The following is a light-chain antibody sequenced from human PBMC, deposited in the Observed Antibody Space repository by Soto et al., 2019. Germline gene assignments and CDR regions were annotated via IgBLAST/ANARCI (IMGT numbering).Light chain of an antibody. V-gene: IGKV3-20*01. Sequence: EIVLTQSPGTLSLSPGERATLSCRASQSVSSNYLAWYQQRPGQAPRLLFFGASYRATGIPDRFSGSGSGTDFTLTISRLEPDDFAVYYCQHYGSSPPEFTFGPGTIVDN. CDR2: GAS. J-gene: IGKJ3*01. CDR1: QSVSSNY. CDR3: QHYGSSPPEFT.